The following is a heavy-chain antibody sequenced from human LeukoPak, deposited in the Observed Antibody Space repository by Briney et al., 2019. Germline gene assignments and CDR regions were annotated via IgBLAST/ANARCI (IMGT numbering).Heavy chain of an antibody. CDR1: GCSISSYY. CDR2: IYYSGST. Sequence: SETLSLTCTVSGCSISSYYWSWIRQPPGKGLEWIGYIYYSGSTNYNPSLKSRVTISVDTSKNQFSLKLSSVTAADTAVYYCARGGRYSPWYFDLWGRGTLVIVSS. CDR3: ARGGRYSPWYFDL. D-gene: IGHD3-9*01. V-gene: IGHV4-59*01. J-gene: IGHJ2*01.